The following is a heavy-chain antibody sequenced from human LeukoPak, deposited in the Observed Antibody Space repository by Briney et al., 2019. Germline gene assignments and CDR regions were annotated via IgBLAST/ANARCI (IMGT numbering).Heavy chain of an antibody. V-gene: IGHV1-2*06. D-gene: IGHD3-10*01. Sequence: ASAKDSCKASGYTFTGYYMHWVRQAPGQGLEWMGRIHPNSGGTDYARKFQGRVTITRDTSITTAYMELSRLRSDDTAVYYCASYTIRGVNTFDIWGQGTMVTVSS. J-gene: IGHJ3*02. CDR3: ASYTIRGVNTFDI. CDR1: GYTFTGYY. CDR2: IHPNSGGT.